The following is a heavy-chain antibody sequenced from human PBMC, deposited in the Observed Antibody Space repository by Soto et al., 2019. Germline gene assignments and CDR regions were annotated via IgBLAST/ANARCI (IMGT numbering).Heavy chain of an antibody. D-gene: IGHD3-3*01. J-gene: IGHJ4*02. CDR3: ARGPVRVGICSGYSQIYYFDY. V-gene: IGHV1-69*02. CDR2: IIPILGIA. CDR1: GGTFRSYT. Sequence: QVQLVQSGAEVKKPGSSVKVSCKASGGTFRSYTISWVRQAPGQGLEWMGRIIPILGIANYAQKFQGRVTITADKSTSTAYMELSSLRSEDTAVYYCARGPVRVGICSGYSQIYYFDYWGQGTLVTVSS.